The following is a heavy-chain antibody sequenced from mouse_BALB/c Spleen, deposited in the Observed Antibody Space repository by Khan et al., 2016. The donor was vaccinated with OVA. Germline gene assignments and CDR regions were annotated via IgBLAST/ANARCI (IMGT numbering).Heavy chain of an antibody. Sequence: EVELVESGGDLVKPGGSLNLSCAASGFTFSTYGMSWVRQTPDKRLEWVATISTGGSYTYYPDSVKGRFTISRDNAKNTLYLQMSSLKSEDTAMDYCSRLAYYYNSEGFAYWGQGTLVTVSA. CDR2: ISTGGSYT. J-gene: IGHJ3*01. D-gene: IGHD1-1*01. CDR3: SRLAYYYNSEGFAY. V-gene: IGHV5-6*01. CDR1: GFTFSTYG.